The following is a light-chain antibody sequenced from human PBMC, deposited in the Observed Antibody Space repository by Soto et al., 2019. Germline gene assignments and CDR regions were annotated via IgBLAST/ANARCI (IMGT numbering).Light chain of an antibody. CDR3: QQYGSSPYT. CDR1: QSVSSAY. CDR2: GAS. J-gene: IGKJ2*01. V-gene: IGKV3-20*01. Sequence: EILLTQSPGTRSLSPGERATLSCRASQSVSSAYLAWYQHRHGQAPRLLIYGASNRATGIPDRFSGSGSGTDFTLTISRLEPEDFAVYYCQQYGSSPYTFGQGTKLDIK.